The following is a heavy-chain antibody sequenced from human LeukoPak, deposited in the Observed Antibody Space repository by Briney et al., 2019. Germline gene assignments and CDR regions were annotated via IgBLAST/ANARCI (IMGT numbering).Heavy chain of an antibody. CDR1: GGSFSGYY. CDR2: INHSGST. V-gene: IGHV4-34*01. J-gene: IGHJ4*02. CDR3: ARGAVAGTDIGDY. Sequence: SETLSLTCAVYGGSFSGYYWSWIRQPAGKGLEWIGEINHSGSTNYNPSLKSRVTISVDTSKNQFSLKLSSVTAADTAVYYCARGAVAGTDIGDYWGQGTLVTVSS. D-gene: IGHD6-19*01.